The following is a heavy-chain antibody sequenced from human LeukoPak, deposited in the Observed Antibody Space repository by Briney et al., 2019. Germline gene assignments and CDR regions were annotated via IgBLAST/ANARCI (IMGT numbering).Heavy chain of an antibody. CDR2: IDWDDDK. D-gene: IGHD3-3*01. CDR1: GFSLSTSGMC. Sequence: SGPALVKPTQPLTLTCTFSGFSLSTSGMCVSWIRQPPGKALEWLARIDWDDDKYYSTSLKTRLTISKDTSKNQVVLTMTNMDPVDTATYYCARICNDFWSGYSVGVYYYGMDVWGQGTTVTVSS. J-gene: IGHJ6*02. V-gene: IGHV2-70*11. CDR3: ARICNDFWSGYSVGVYYYGMDV.